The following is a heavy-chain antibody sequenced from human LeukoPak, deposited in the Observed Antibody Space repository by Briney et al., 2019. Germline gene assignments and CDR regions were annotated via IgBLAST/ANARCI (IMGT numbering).Heavy chain of an antibody. CDR3: AREYSSGWSPLDY. Sequence: GGSLRLSCVASGFTFSSYWMYWVRQAPGTGLVWVSRIDSDGSDTNYADSVKGRFTISRDNAKNTLYLQMNSLRAEDTAVYYCAREYSSGWSPLDYWGQGTLVTVSS. J-gene: IGHJ4*02. CDR1: GFTFSSYW. V-gene: IGHV3-74*01. D-gene: IGHD6-19*01. CDR2: IDSDGSDT.